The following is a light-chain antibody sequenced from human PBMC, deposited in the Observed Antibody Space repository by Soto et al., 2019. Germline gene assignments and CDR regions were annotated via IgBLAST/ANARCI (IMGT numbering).Light chain of an antibody. V-gene: IGLV2-14*03. CDR1: SSHVGAYEH. Sequence: QSALTQPASVSGSPGQSVTISCTGASSHVGAYEHVSWNQPHPDRAPKLILYDVNNRPTGVSTHFSGSKSGNTASLVISGLQANDEADYYCSSYSTTNILVFGSWTKLTFL. J-gene: IGLJ1*01. CDR2: DVN. CDR3: SSYSTTNILV.